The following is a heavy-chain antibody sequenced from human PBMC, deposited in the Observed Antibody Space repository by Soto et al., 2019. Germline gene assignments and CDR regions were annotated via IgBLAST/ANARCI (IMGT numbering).Heavy chain of an antibody. Sequence: SGPTLVNPTQTLTLTCTFSGFSLSTSGMRVSWIRQPPGKALEWLARIDWDDDKFYSTSLKTRLTISKDTSKNQVVLTMTNMDPVDTATYYCARSSPYSSSFYFDYWGQGTMGTVSS. J-gene: IGHJ4*02. CDR3: ARSSPYSSSFYFDY. CDR1: GFSLSTSGMR. D-gene: IGHD6-6*01. CDR2: IDWDDDK. V-gene: IGHV2-70*04.